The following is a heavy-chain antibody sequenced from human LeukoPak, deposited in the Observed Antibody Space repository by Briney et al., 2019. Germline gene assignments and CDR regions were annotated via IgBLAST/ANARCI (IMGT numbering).Heavy chain of an antibody. CDR3: ASGDRVTMLRGGNIGYFDY. V-gene: IGHV1-2*02. J-gene: IGHJ4*02. CDR1: GYTFSGYY. CDR2: INPNSDGT. Sequence: ASAKVSCKASGYTFSGYYMHWVRQAPGQGLEWMGWINPNSDGTDYAQKFQGRVTMTRDTSISTAYMELSRLRSDDTAVYYCASGDRVTMLRGGNIGYFDYWGQGTLVTVSS. D-gene: IGHD3-10*01.